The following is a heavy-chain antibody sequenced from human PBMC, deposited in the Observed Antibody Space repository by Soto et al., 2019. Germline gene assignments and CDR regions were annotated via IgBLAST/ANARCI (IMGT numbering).Heavy chain of an antibody. CDR3: AKATMVVVVIHELDY. D-gene: IGHD3-22*01. V-gene: IGHV3-23*01. Sequence: PGGSLRLSCAASGFTFSSYAMSWVRQAPGKGLEWVSGISGSGDTTYYADSVEGRFIISRDNFKDTLYLQVNSLRAEDTAIYYCAKATMVVVVIHELDYWGQGTLVTVSS. J-gene: IGHJ4*02. CDR2: ISGSGDTT. CDR1: GFTFSSYA.